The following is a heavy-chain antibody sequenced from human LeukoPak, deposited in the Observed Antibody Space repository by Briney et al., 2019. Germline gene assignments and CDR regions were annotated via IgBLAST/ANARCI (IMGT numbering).Heavy chain of an antibody. CDR1: GITFTSSA. CDR2: MNPNSGNT. Sequence: GASVKVSCKASGITFTSSAVQWVRQATGQGLEWMGWMNPNSGNTGYAQKFQGRVAITRNTSISTAYMELSSLRSEDTAVYYCATHPAVDQGFDYWGQGTLVTVSS. V-gene: IGHV1-8*01. J-gene: IGHJ4*02. D-gene: IGHD2-2*01. CDR3: ATHPAVDQGFDY.